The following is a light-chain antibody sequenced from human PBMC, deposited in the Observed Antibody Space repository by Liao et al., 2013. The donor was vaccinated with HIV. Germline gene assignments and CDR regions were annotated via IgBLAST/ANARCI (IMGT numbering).Light chain of an antibody. CDR3: QVWDSSSDHQV. V-gene: IGLV3-25*02. CDR2: KDS. Sequence: SYELTQPPSVSVSPGQTARITCSGDALPKQYAYWYQQKPGQAPVLVIYKDSERPSGIPERFSGSSSGTTVTLTISRVEAGDEADYYCQVWDSSSDHQVFGTGTKVTVL. CDR1: ALPKQY. J-gene: IGLJ1*01.